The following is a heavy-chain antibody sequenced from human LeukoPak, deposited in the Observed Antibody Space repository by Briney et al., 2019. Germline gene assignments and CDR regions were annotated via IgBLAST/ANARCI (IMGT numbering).Heavy chain of an antibody. CDR3: ARQISVHALDY. J-gene: IGHJ4*02. CDR2: IYYSGST. CDR1: GGSISSSSYY. D-gene: IGHD3-10*02. Sequence: SETLSLTCTVSGGSISSSSYYWGWIRQPPGKGLEWIGSIYYSGSTYYNPSLKSRVTISVDTSKNQFSLKLSSVTAADTAVYYCARQISVHALDYWGQGTLVTVSS. V-gene: IGHV4-39*01.